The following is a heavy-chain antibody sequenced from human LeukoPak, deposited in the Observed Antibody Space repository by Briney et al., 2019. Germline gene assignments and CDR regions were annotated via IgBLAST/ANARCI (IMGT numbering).Heavy chain of an antibody. D-gene: IGHD4-11*01. CDR3: ARGIYGNYDS. V-gene: IGHV3-7*01. Sequence: GGSLRLSCAASGFKFSDFWMTWVRQTPGKGLEWVANIKEDGSEEYHVDSVKGRFTISRDNAQSSLYLQMSSLRAEDTAVYYCARGIYGNYDSWGQGTLVTVSS. CDR1: GFKFSDFW. J-gene: IGHJ5*01. CDR2: IKEDGSEE.